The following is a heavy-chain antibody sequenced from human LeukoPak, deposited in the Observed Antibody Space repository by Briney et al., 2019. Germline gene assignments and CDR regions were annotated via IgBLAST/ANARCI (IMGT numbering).Heavy chain of an antibody. D-gene: IGHD6-19*01. J-gene: IGHJ4*02. Sequence: SETLSLTCAVYGGSFTDFYWSWIRQPPGKGLEWIGEINHSGSTNYNPSLKSRLTISVDTSKNLLSLMLSTVAAADTAAYYCARGGGTGWYIDYWGPGTLVTVSS. CDR1: GGSFTDFY. V-gene: IGHV4-34*01. CDR2: INHSGST. CDR3: ARGGGTGWYIDY.